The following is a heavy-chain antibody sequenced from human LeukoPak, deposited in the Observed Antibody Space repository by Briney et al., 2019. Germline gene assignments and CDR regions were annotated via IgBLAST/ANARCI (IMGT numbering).Heavy chain of an antibody. Sequence: GGPLRLSCAASGFTFIDYDMHWVREVIGKGLEWVSAIGIRGDTHYSGSVKGRFTISRENAESSLYLQMNSLRAEDTAVYYCARGGIQVSGIDEFDYWGQGALVTVSS. J-gene: IGHJ4*02. CDR1: GFTFIDYD. D-gene: IGHD6-19*01. V-gene: IGHV3-13*01. CDR3: ARGGIQVSGIDEFDY. CDR2: IGIRGDT.